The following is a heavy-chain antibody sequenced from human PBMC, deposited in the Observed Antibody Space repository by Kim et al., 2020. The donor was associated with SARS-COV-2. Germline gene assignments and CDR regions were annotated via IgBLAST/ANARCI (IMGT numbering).Heavy chain of an antibody. CDR1: GFTFSSYA. Sequence: GGSLRLSCAASGFTFSSYAMSWVRQAPGKGLEWVSAISGSGGSTYYADSVKGRFTISRDNSKNTLYLQMNSLRAEDTAVYYCASDPATMVRRGDAFDIWGQGTMVTVSS. CDR3: ASDPATMVRRGDAFDI. J-gene: IGHJ3*02. V-gene: IGHV3-23*01. D-gene: IGHD3-10*01. CDR2: ISGSGGST.